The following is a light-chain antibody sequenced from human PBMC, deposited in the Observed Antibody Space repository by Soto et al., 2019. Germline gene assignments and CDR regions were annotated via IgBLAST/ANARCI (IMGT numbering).Light chain of an antibody. CDR2: QTS. CDR1: QSISSN. Sequence: EIVMTQSPATLSVSPGERATLSRRASQSISSNLAWYQQKPGQAPRLLIYQTSIRAAGIPARFSASGTGTDFTLTISDVQPEDFAVYYCHQRQSWPRTFGQGTKVDI. CDR3: HQRQSWPRT. V-gene: IGKV3D-15*03. J-gene: IGKJ1*01.